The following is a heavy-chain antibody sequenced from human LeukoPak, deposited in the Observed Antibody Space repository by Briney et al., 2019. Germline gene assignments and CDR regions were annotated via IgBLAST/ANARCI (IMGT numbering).Heavy chain of an antibody. CDR2: ISYDGSKT. CDR1: AFTFSIYG. D-gene: IGHD3-3*01. CDR3: ASPGGYDFWSGPFDC. Sequence: PGGSLRLSCVASAFTFSIYGMHWVRQAPGKGLEWVAVISYDGSKTYYADSVKGRFTISRDNSKNTLYLQMNSLRAEDTAVYYCASPGGYDFWSGPFDCWGQGTLVTVSS. J-gene: IGHJ4*02. V-gene: IGHV3-30*03.